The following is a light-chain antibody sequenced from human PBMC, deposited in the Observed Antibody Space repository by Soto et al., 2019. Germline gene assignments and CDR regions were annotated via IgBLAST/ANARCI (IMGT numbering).Light chain of an antibody. V-gene: IGLV2-14*03. J-gene: IGLJ1*01. CDR3: SSHTSSTALV. CDR2: DVT. CDR1: DSDIGGYDH. Sequence: QSVLTQPVSVSASPGQSIAISCTGTDSDIGGYDHVSWYQQHPGKAPKLLIYDVTNRPSGVSSRFSGSKAGRTASLTISGLQTEDEADYYCSSHTSSTALVFGTGTKVTVL.